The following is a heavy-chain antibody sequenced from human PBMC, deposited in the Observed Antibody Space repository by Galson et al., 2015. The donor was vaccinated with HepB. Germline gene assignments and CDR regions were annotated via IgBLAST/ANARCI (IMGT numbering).Heavy chain of an antibody. J-gene: IGHJ6*02. V-gene: IGHV3-66*01. Sequence: SLRLSCAASGFTVSSNYMSWVRQAPGKGLEWVSVIYSGGSTYYADSVKGRFTISRDNSKNTLYLQMNSLRAEDTAVYYCARDDRGFGGRAWYYGMDVWGQGTTVTVSS. CDR3: ARDDRGFGGRAWYYGMDV. CDR2: IYSGGST. D-gene: IGHD3-10*01. CDR1: GFTVSSNY.